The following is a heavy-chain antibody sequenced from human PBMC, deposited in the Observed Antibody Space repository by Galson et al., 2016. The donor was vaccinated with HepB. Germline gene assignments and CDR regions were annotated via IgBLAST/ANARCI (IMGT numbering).Heavy chain of an antibody. CDR1: GFTFTNYA. CDR2: VSKSGDNT. Sequence: SLRLSCAASGFTFTNYAMTWVRQAPGKGLEWVSAVSKSGDNTYYAESVKGRFTTSRDNSKNTLYLQMNSLRAEDTAMYYCAKGRGILTPDYWGQGTLVTVSS. D-gene: IGHD3-9*01. J-gene: IGHJ4*02. CDR3: AKGRGILTPDY. V-gene: IGHV3-23*01.